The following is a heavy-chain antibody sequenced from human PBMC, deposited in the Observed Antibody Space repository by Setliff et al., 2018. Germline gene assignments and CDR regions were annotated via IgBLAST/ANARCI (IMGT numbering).Heavy chain of an antibody. CDR3: SRLVRFCTRTTCQRLSGDDF. Sequence: ASVKVSCKASGYTFINFGISWVRQAPGQGLEWVGWISPYTGNTYYAPRLQDRVTLTAGTSTNTAYMELRSLISDDTAVYYCSRLVRFCTRTTCQRLSGDDFWGQGTLVTVS. CDR2: ISPYTGNT. J-gene: IGHJ4*02. CDR1: GYTFINFG. V-gene: IGHV1-18*01. D-gene: IGHD2-8*01.